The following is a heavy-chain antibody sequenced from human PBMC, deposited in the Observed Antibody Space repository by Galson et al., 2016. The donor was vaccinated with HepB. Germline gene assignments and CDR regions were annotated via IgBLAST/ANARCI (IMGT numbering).Heavy chain of an antibody. CDR3: ARMISELTAGGWGRPSDP. V-gene: IGHV3-23*01. CDR2: IVIGGTT. Sequence: SLRLSCAASGFTFNNYAMTWVRQGPGKGLEWVSSIVIGGTTHYTESVKGRFTISRDNSKRTVCLQMISLRAEDPAVYYSARMISELTAGGWGRPSDPWGQGTLVTVSS. J-gene: IGHJ5*02. CDR1: GFTFNNYA. D-gene: IGHD6-13*01.